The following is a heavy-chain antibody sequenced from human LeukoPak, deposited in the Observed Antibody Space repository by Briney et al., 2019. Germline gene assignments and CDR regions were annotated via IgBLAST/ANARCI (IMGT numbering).Heavy chain of an antibody. CDR3: ARIGCSSTSCSFDY. CDR1: GGSISSYY. CDR2: VYTSGST. J-gene: IGHJ4*02. D-gene: IGHD2-2*01. Sequence: SETLSLICTVSGGSISSYYWSWIRQPAGKGLEWIGRVYTSGSTNYNPSLKSRVTMSVDTSKNQFSLKLSSVTAADTAVYYCARIGCSSTSCSFDYWGQGTLVTVSS. V-gene: IGHV4-4*07.